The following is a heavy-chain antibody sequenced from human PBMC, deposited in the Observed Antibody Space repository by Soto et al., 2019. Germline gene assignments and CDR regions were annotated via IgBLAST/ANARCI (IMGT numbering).Heavy chain of an antibody. CDR3: ASHVDTAMVGWFAP. CDR1: GGTFSSYT. D-gene: IGHD5-18*01. Sequence: SVKVSCKASGGTFSSYTISWVRQAPGQGLEWMGRIIPILGIANYAQKFQGRVTITADKSTSTAYMELSSLRSEDTAVYYCASHVDTAMVGWFAPWGQGTLVTVSA. V-gene: IGHV1-69*02. J-gene: IGHJ5*02. CDR2: IIPILGIA.